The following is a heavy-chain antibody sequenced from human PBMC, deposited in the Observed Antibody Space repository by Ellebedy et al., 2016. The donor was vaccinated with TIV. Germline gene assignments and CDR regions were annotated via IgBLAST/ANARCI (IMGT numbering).Heavy chain of an antibody. CDR3: ATGSTDSSSWQRWFDP. V-gene: IGHV1-24*01. D-gene: IGHD6-13*01. CDR2: FDPEDGET. Sequence: ASVKVSCXVSGYTLTELSMHWVRQAPGKGLEWMGGFDPEDGETIYAQKFQGRVTMTEDTSTDTAYMELSSLRSEDTAVYHCATGSTDSSSWQRWFDPWGQGTLVTVSS. J-gene: IGHJ5*02. CDR1: GYTLTELS.